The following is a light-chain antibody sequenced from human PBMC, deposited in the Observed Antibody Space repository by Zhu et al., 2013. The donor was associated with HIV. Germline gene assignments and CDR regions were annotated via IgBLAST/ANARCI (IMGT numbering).Light chain of an antibody. CDR3: SSYTSSSTLVV. CDR1: SSDVGGYNS. CDR2: DVT. V-gene: IGLV2-14*01. J-gene: IGLJ2*01. Sequence: QSALTQPASVSGSPGQSITISCTGTSSDVGGYNSVSWYQHHPGKAPKLMIYDVTNRPSGVSDRFSGSKSGNLASLTISGLQAEDEADYYCSSYTSSSTLVVFGGGTKLTVL.